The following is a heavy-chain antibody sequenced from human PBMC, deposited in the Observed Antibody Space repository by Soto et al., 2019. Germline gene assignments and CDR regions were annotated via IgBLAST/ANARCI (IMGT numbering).Heavy chain of an antibody. CDR1: GGSFSGYY. D-gene: IGHD3-10*01. J-gene: IGHJ4*02. Sequence: SETLSLTCAVYGGSFSGYYWSWIRQTPGKGLEWIGYINHLETTFYNPSFESRLTLSIDRTKNQFSLNLKSMSAADRAVYFCARGGGFDSFDYWGQGILVTVS. V-gene: IGHV4-34*10. CDR2: INHLETT. CDR3: ARGGGFDSFDY.